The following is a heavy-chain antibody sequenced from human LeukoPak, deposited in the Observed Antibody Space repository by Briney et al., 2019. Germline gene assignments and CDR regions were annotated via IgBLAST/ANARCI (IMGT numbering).Heavy chain of an antibody. Sequence: PGGSLRLSCAASGFTFSSYGMHWVRQAPGKGLEWVAFIRYDGSNKYYADSVKGRFTISRDNSKNTLYLQMNSLRAEDTAVYYCAKAGVAGTGYYYMDVWGKGTTVTVSS. D-gene: IGHD6-19*01. CDR3: AKAGVAGTGYYYMDV. J-gene: IGHJ6*03. CDR1: GFTFSSYG. V-gene: IGHV3-30*02. CDR2: IRYDGSNK.